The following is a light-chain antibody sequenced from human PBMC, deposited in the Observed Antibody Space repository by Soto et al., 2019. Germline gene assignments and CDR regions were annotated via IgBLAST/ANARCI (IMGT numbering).Light chain of an antibody. J-gene: IGLJ3*02. Sequence: QSALTQPATVSGSPGQSITISCTGTNSDVGYYNLVSWYQQYPGKAPKLLIYEATRRPSGASPRFSGSKSGNTAALTVSGLKAADEAHYYFCSYAGSSTLVFGGGTQLTV. CDR3: CSYAGSSTLV. CDR1: NSDVGYYNL. CDR2: EAT. V-gene: IGLV2-23*01.